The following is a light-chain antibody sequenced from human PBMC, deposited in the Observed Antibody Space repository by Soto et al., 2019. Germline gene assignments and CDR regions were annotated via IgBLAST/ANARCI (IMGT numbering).Light chain of an antibody. J-gene: IGKJ4*01. V-gene: IGKV1-8*01. CDR2: ATS. CDR1: QGISSY. CDR3: IQDYNYPLT. Sequence: AIRMTQSPSSLSASTGDRVTITCRASQGISSYLAWFQQKPGRPPKLLMSATSTLQSGVPSRFSGSGSGTDFTLTISSLQPEDFATYYCIQDYNYPLTFGGGTRVEIK.